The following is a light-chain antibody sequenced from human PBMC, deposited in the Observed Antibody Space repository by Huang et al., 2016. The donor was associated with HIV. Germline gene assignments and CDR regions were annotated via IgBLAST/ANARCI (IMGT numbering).Light chain of an antibody. CDR2: DAI. CDR1: QSVGNS. V-gene: IGKV3-11*01. Sequence: EVVLTQSPATLSLFPGERAILSCRASQSVGNSLVWYQQKPGQAPRLLIYDAIIRATGVPARFSGGGSGTDFALTIYGLEPEDFAVYYCQQCGSWWTFGHGTKVEI. J-gene: IGKJ1*01. CDR3: QQCGSWWT.